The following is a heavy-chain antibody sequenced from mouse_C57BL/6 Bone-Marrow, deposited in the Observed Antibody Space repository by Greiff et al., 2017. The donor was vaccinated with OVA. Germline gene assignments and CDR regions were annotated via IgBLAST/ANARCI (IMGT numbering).Heavy chain of an antibody. CDR2: ISSGSSTI. CDR3: SRSDYDYFDY. J-gene: IGHJ2*01. Sequence: DVQLVASWGGLVKPGGSLKLSCAASGFTFSDYGMHWVRQAPEKGLEWVAYISSGSSTIYYADTVKGRFTISRDNAKNTLFLQMTSLRSENTAMYYCSRSDYDYFDYWGQGTTLTVSS. CDR1: GFTFSDYG. V-gene: IGHV5-17*01. D-gene: IGHD2-4*01.